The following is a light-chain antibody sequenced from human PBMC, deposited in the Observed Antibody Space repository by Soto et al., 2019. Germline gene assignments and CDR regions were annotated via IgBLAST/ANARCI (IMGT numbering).Light chain of an antibody. Sequence: DIQMTQSPSSLSASVGDRVTITCRASQSISSYLNWYQHKPGKAPKLLIYAASSLQSGVPSRFSGSGSGTPVTLTISSLQPEDFAADYRQQSDSITPLPLGGGTQIEIK. V-gene: IGKV1-39*01. J-gene: IGKJ4*01. CDR3: QQSDSITPLP. CDR1: QSISSY. CDR2: AAS.